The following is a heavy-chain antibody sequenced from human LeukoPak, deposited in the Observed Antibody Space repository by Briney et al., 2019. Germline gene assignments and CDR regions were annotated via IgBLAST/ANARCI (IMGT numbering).Heavy chain of an antibody. D-gene: IGHD3-22*01. V-gene: IGHV3-66*02. CDR1: GFTVSSNY. J-gene: IGHJ4*02. Sequence: GGSLRLSCAASGFTVSSNYMSWVRQAPGKGLEWVSVIYSGGSTYYADSVKGRFTISRDNSKNTLYLQMNSLRAEDTAVYYCARGGVVPAATYYYDSSGYYFFDYWGQGTLVTVSS. CDR2: IYSGGST. CDR3: ARGGVVPAATYYYDSSGYYFFDY.